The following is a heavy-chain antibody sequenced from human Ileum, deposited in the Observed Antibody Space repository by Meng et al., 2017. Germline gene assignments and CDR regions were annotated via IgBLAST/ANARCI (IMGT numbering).Heavy chain of an antibody. Sequence: QVDRVVSGRGVVQPGRSLTLSCAASGFTFSSYGMHWVRQAPGKGLEWVAVIWYDGSNKYYADSVKGRFTISRDNSKNTLYLQMNSLRAEDTAVYYCARANFLDAEYFQHWGQGTLVTVSS. CDR3: ARANFLDAEYFQH. CDR1: GFTFSSYG. V-gene: IGHV3-33*01. J-gene: IGHJ1*01. CDR2: IWYDGSNK. D-gene: IGHD3/OR15-3a*01.